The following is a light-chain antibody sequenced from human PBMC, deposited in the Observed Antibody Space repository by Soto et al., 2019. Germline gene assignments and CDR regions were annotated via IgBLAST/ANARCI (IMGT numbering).Light chain of an antibody. CDR3: QQYGSSPPRT. CDR2: GAS. Sequence: ETELTQSPGTLSLSPGQRATLSCRASQSVSSSYLAWYQQKPGQAPRLLIYGASSRATGIPDRFGGSGSGADFTLTISRLEPEDFAVYYCQQYGSSPPRTFGQGTKVDIK. V-gene: IGKV3-20*01. J-gene: IGKJ1*01. CDR1: QSVSSSY.